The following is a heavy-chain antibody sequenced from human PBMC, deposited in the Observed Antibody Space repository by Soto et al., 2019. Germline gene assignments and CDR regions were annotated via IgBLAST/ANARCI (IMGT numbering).Heavy chain of an antibody. J-gene: IGHJ6*03. Sequence: SETLSLTCAVYGGSFSGYYWSWIRQPPGKGLEWIGEINHSGSTNYNPSLKSRVTISVDTSKNQFSLKLSSVTAADTAVYYCARGATMVRGVIIPRYSRYYKAVWGKGTTVTVSS. D-gene: IGHD3-10*01. CDR1: GGSFSGYY. CDR3: ARGATMVRGVIIPRYSRYYKAV. V-gene: IGHV4-34*01. CDR2: INHSGST.